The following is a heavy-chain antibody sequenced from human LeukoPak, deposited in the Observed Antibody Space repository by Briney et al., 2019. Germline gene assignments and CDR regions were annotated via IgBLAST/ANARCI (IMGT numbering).Heavy chain of an antibody. Sequence: PGRSLRLSCAASGFTFSSYGMHWVRQAPGKGLEWVAVISYDGSNKYYADSVKGRFTISRDNSKNTLYLQMNSLRAEDTAVYYCAKDRGYQQQLPCNWCDPWGQGTLVTVSS. CDR3: AKDRGYQQQLPCNWCDP. CDR1: GFTFSSYG. D-gene: IGHD6-13*01. V-gene: IGHV3-30*18. J-gene: IGHJ5*02. CDR2: ISYDGSNK.